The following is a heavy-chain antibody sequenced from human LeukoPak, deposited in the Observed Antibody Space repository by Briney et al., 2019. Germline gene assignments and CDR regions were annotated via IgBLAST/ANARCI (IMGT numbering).Heavy chain of an antibody. V-gene: IGHV4-59*01. J-gene: IGHJ4*02. CDR1: GGSISSYY. CDR3: AREEGSGNVDY. D-gene: IGHD4-23*01. Sequence: PSETLSLTCTVSGGSISSYYWSWIRKPPGKGLEWVGYIYYSGSTNYNPSLKSRVTISVDTSKNQFSLKLSSVTAADTAVYYCAREEGSGNVDYWGQGTLVTVSS. CDR2: IYYSGST.